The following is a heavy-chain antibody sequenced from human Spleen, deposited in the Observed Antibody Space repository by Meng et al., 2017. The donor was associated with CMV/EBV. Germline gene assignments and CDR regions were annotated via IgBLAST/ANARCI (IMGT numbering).Heavy chain of an antibody. CDR3: ARGRDCSGGRCYSAWLDP. CDR2: IYHTGTT. D-gene: IGHD2-15*01. Sequence: SVSSSHYWSWVRQPPGKGLEWIGDIYHTGTTNYNPSLKTRVTISVDKSKNQFSLKLSSVTAADTAAYYCARGRDCSGGRCYSAWLDPWGQGTLVTVSS. V-gene: IGHV4-4*02. J-gene: IGHJ5*02. CDR1: SVSSSHY.